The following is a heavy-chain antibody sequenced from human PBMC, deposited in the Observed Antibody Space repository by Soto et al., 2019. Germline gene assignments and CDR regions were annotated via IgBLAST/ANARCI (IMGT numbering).Heavy chain of an antibody. CDR1: GYTFTSRY. D-gene: IGHD2-21*02. CDR2: INAGNGNT. J-gene: IGHJ4*02. Sequence: GASVKVSCKASGYTFTSRYMHWVRQAPGQRLEWMGWINAGNGNTKYSQKFQGRVTITRDTSASTAYMELSSLRSEDTAVYYCARSIVVVTALDYWGQGTLVTVSS. V-gene: IGHV1-3*01. CDR3: ARSIVVVTALDY.